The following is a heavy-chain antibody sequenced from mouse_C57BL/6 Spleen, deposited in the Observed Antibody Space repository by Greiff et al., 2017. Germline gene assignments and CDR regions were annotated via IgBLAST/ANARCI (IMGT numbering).Heavy chain of an antibody. V-gene: IGHV2-6*03. J-gene: IGHJ4*01. CDR1: GFSLTSYG. CDR3: ATHYYGSSYAMDY. CDR2: IWSDGST. Sequence: VKLVESGPGLVAPSQSLSITCTVSGFSLTSYGVHWVRQPPGKGLEWLVVIWSDGSTTYNSALKSRLSISKDKSKSQVFLKMNSLQTDDTAMYYCATHYYGSSYAMDYWGQGTSVTVSS. D-gene: IGHD1-1*01.